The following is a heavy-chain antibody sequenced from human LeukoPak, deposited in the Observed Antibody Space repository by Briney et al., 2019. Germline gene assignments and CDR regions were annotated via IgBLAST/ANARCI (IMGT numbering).Heavy chain of an antibody. CDR1: GGSISSYY. Sequence: TSETLSLTCTVYGGSISSYYWSWIRQPPGKGLEWIGYICYSGSTNYNPSLKSRVAISVDTSKSQFSLKLSSVTAADTAVYYCARQWRGGSYSYYFAYWGQGTLVTVSS. D-gene: IGHD1-26*01. V-gene: IGHV4-59*08. CDR3: ARQWRGGSYSYYFAY. J-gene: IGHJ4*02. CDR2: ICYSGST.